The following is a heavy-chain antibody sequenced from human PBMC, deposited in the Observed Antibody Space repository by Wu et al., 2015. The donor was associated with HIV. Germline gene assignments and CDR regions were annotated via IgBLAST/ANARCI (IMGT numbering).Heavy chain of an antibody. D-gene: IGHD3-3*02. V-gene: IGHV1-2*02. J-gene: IGHJ6*03. CDR1: GYTFTDYR. CDR3: ARARFSNTSPYYYYFYMTS. CDR2: IHPSSGGT. Sequence: QVQLVQSGAEVKRPGSSVKVSCKASGYTFTDYRMHWVRQAPGQRLEWMGWIHPSSGGTNYAQNFQGRVTMTRDTSITTAYMELSRLRSDDTAVYYCARARFSNTSPYYYYFYMTSGAKGPRSPSP.